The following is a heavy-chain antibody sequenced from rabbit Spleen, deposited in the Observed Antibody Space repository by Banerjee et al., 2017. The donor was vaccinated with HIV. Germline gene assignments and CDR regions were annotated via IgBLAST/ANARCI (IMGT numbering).Heavy chain of an antibody. J-gene: IGHJ4*01. V-gene: IGHV1S43*01. CDR1: GIDFSSWYY. CDR2: IYVNSGST. D-gene: IGHD4-1*01. Sequence: QQQLEESGGGLVKPGGTLTLTCKVSGIDFSSWYYMCWVRQAPGKGLELIGCIYVNSGSTWYASWVNGRFTISKTSSTTVTLQMTSLTAADTATYFCARGIIYDGAGGWLGYFNLWGQGTLVTVS. CDR3: ARGIIYDGAGGWLGYFNL.